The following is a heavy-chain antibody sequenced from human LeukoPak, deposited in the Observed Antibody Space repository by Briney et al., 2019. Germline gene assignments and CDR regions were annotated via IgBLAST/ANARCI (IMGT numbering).Heavy chain of an antibody. J-gene: IGHJ6*02. V-gene: IGHV1-18*01. CDR2: ISAYNGNT. CDR3: ARVFSLTGGYYHYYGMDV. D-gene: IGHD1-14*01. Sequence: GASVKVSCKASGYTFTSYGISWVRQAPGQGLEWMGWISAYNGNTNYAQKLQGRVTMTTDTSTSTAYMELRSLRSDDTAVYYCARVFSLTGGYYHYYGMDVWGQGTTVTVSS. CDR1: GYTFTSYG.